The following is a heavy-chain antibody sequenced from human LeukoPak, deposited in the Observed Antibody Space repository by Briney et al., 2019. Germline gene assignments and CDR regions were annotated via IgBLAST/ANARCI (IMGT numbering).Heavy chain of an antibody. CDR1: GGTFSSYA. CDR2: IIPILGIA. J-gene: IGHJ6*02. Sequence: SVKVSCKASGGTFSSYAISWVRQAPGQGLEWMGRIIPILGIANYAQKFQGRVTITADKSTSTAYMELSSLRSEDTAVYYCARSDVSTDYYYYGMDVWGQGTTVTVSS. V-gene: IGHV1-69*04. CDR3: ARSDVSTDYYYYGMDV. D-gene: IGHD2-2*01.